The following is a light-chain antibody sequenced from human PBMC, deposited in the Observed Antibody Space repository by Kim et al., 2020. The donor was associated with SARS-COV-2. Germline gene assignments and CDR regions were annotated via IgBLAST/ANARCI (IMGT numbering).Light chain of an antibody. V-gene: IGLV3-9*01. CDR2: MDS. CDR3: QVWDSSTVV. Sequence: VALGQTAGITCGGNNIVSKNVHWYQQKPGQAPVLVIYMDSNRPSGIPERFSGSNSGNTATLTISRAQAGDEGDYYCQVWDSSTVVFGGGTQLTVL. CDR1: NIVSKN. J-gene: IGLJ2*01.